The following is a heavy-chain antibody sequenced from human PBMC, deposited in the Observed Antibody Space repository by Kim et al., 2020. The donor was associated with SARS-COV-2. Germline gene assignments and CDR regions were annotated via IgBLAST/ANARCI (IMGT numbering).Heavy chain of an antibody. Sequence: SVKVSCKASGGTFSSYAISWVRQAPGQGLEWMGGIIPIFGTANYAQKFQGRVTITADESTSTAYMELSSLRSEDTAVYYCASFAPDYYYYYGMDVWGQGTTVTVSS. CDR2: IIPIFGTA. J-gene: IGHJ6*02. CDR3: ASFAPDYYYYYGMDV. V-gene: IGHV1-69*13. CDR1: GGTFSSYA.